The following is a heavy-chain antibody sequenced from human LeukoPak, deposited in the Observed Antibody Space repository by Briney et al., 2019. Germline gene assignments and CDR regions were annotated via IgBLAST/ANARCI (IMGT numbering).Heavy chain of an antibody. D-gene: IGHD5-24*01. J-gene: IGHJ4*02. V-gene: IGHV3-53*01. CDR2: IYSDGST. Sequence: GGSLRLSCAASGFTVSSNYMSWVRQAPGKGLEWVSVIYSDGSTYYADSVKGRFTISRDNSKNTLYLQMNSLRAEDTAVYYYARGPRGDGYNDYWGQGTLVTVSS. CDR3: ARGPRGDGYNDY. CDR1: GFTVSSNY.